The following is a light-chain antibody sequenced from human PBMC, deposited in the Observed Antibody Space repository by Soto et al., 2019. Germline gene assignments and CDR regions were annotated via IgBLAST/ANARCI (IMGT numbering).Light chain of an antibody. J-gene: IGLJ1*01. Sequence: QSVLTQPPSASGTPGQRVTISCSGSSSNIGGNNVNWYQQRPGTTPKVLIYSNNERPSGGPDRFSGSKSGTSASLAISGLQAEDEADYYCRACAGSPSNDVFGSGTKLTVL. V-gene: IGLV1-44*01. CDR1: SSNIGGNN. CDR3: RACAGSPSNDV. CDR2: SNN.